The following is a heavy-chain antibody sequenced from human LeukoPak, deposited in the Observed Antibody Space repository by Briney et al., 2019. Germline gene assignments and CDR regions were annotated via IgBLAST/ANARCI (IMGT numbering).Heavy chain of an antibody. J-gene: IGHJ3*02. V-gene: IGHV3-23*01. D-gene: IGHD3-10*01. CDR3: AKDRARSGGYGFDAFDI. Sequence: GGSLRLSCAASGFTFSSYAMSWVRQAPGKGLEWVSAISGSGGSTYYADSVKGRFTISRDNSKNTLYLQMNSLRAEDTAVYYCAKDRARSGGYGFDAFDIWGPGTMVTVSS. CDR2: ISGSGGST. CDR1: GFTFSSYA.